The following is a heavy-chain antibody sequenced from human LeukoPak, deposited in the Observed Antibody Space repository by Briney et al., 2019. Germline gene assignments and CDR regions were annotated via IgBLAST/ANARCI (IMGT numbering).Heavy chain of an antibody. V-gene: IGHV1-2*04. CDR3: ARGYYDSSGYEGNAFDI. D-gene: IGHD3-22*01. J-gene: IGHJ3*02. CDR2: INPNSGGT. Sequence: ASVKVSCKASGYTFTGYYMHGVRQAPGQGLEWMGWINPNSGGTNYAQKFQGWVTMTRDTSISTAYMELSRLRSDDTAVYYCARGYYDSSGYEGNAFDIRGQGTMVTVS. CDR1: GYTFTGYY.